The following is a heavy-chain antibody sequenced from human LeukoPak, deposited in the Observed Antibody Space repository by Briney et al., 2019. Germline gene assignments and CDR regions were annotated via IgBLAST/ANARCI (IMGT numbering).Heavy chain of an antibody. Sequence: PSETLSLTCTVSGYSISSGYYWGWIRQPPGKGLEWIGSIYHSGSTYYNPSLKSRVTISVDTSKNQFSLKLSSVTAADTAVYYCARDLVVVIFNHDAFDIWGQGTMVTVS. CDR1: GYSISSGYY. CDR2: IYHSGST. V-gene: IGHV4-38-2*02. D-gene: IGHD3-22*01. J-gene: IGHJ3*02. CDR3: ARDLVVVIFNHDAFDI.